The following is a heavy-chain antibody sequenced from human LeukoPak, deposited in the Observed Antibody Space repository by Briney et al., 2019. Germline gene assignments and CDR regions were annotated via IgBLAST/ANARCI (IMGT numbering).Heavy chain of an antibody. CDR2: IYTSGST. Sequence: SETLSLTCTVSGGSISSYYWSWIRQPAGKGLEWIGRIYTSGSTNYNPSLKSRVTMSVDTSKNQFSLKLSSVTAADTAVYYCASASPCGGSCYYYGMDVWGQGTTVSVSS. D-gene: IGHD2-15*01. CDR3: ASASPCGGSCYYYGMDV. V-gene: IGHV4-4*07. J-gene: IGHJ6*02. CDR1: GGSISSYY.